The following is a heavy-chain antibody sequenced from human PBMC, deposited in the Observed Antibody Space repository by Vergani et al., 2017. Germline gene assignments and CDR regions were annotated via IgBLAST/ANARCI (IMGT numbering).Heavy chain of an antibody. J-gene: IGHJ4*02. V-gene: IGHV1-46*03. CDR2: INPSGGST. CDR3: ARPHGDILPPDPRRLDY. Sequence: QVQLVQSGAEVKKPGASVKVSCKASGYTFTSYYMHWVRQAPGQGLEWMGIINPSGGSTSYAQQFQGRVTMTRDTSTSTVYMDLSNLRSEDTAVYYCARPHGDILPPDPRRLDYWGQGTLVTVSS. CDR1: GYTFTSYY.